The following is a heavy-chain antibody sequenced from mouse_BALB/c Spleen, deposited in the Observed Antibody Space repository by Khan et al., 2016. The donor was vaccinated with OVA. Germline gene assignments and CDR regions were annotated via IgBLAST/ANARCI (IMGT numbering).Heavy chain of an antibody. V-gene: IGHV1-26*01. D-gene: IGHD2-14*01. J-gene: IGHJ3*01. CDR3: ASGYDFVAY. CDR1: GYSFTDYY. CDR2: VNPNTGNT. Sequence: VQLKESGPDLVKPGASVKMSCKASGYSFTDYYMNWVKQSHGKSLECIGRVNPNTGNTNYNQKFKGKAILIVDTSSSTAYMELRSLSSEDSAVYSCASGYDFVAYWGQGTLVTVSA.